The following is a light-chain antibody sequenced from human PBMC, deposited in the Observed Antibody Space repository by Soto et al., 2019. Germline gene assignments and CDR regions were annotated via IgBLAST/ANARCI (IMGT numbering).Light chain of an antibody. CDR1: SSDVGGYNY. CDR3: SSYTSSSTPGV. J-gene: IGLJ1*01. Sequence: QSALTQPASVSGSPGQSITISCTGTSSDVGGYNYVSWYQQHPGKAPKLMIYEVSNWPSGVSNRFSGSKSGNTASLTISGLQAEDEADYYCSSYTSSSTPGVFGTGTKVTVL. CDR2: EVS. V-gene: IGLV2-14*01.